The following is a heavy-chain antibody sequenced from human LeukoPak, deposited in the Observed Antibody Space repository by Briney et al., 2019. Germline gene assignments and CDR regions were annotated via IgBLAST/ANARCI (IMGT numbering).Heavy chain of an antibody. CDR1: GGSISSYY. J-gene: IGHJ5*02. Sequence: SETLSLTCTVSGGSISSYYWSWIRQPPGKGLEWMGYIYYSGSTNYNPSLKSRVTISVDTSKNQFSLKLSSVTAADTAVYYCARRGRTCSSTSCYGHWFDPWGQGTLVTVSS. CDR2: IYYSGST. D-gene: IGHD2-2*01. V-gene: IGHV4-59*01. CDR3: ARRGRTCSSTSCYGHWFDP.